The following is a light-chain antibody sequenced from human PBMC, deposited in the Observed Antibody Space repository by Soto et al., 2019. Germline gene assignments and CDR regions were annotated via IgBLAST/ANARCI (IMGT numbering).Light chain of an antibody. CDR2: EVS. Sequence: QSALTQPASVSGSPGQPITISCTGTSSDVGANNYVSWYQHHPGKAPKLLIYEVSNRPSGVSSRFSGSKSGNTASLTISGLQAEDEADYDCSSYINSITFVVFGGGTKLTVL. CDR3: SSYINSITFVV. V-gene: IGLV2-14*01. CDR1: SSDVGANNY. J-gene: IGLJ2*01.